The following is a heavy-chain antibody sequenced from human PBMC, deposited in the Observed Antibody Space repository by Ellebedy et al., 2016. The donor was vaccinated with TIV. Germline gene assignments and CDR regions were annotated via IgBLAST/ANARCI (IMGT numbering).Heavy chain of an antibody. CDR1: GFTFNSYW. J-gene: IGHJ3*02. Sequence: GESLKISCAASGFTFNSYWMTWVRQAPGKGLEWVANINQDGSDKYYVDSLRGRFTISRDNAKNSLYLQMNRLRGEYTAVDYCAKDGSYGDYRSPTHAFVMWGQGTLVTVSS. CDR2: INQDGSDK. V-gene: IGHV3-7*01. CDR3: AKDGSYGDYRSPTHAFVM. D-gene: IGHD4-17*01.